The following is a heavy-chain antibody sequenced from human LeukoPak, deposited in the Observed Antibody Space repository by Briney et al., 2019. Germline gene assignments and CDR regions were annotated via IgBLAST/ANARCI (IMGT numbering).Heavy chain of an antibody. CDR3: ARVVPAWKYDILTGAWSENWFDP. Sequence: SVKVSCKASGGTFSSYAISWVRQAPGQGPEWMGGIIPIFGTANYAQKFQGRVTITADESTSTAYMDLSSLRSEDTAVYYCARVVPAWKYDILTGAWSENWFDPWGQGTLVTVSS. D-gene: IGHD3-9*01. J-gene: IGHJ5*02. V-gene: IGHV1-69*13. CDR1: GGTFSSYA. CDR2: IIPIFGTA.